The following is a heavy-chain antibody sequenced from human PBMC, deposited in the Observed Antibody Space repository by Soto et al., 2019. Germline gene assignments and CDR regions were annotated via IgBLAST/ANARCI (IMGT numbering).Heavy chain of an antibody. CDR1: GGSISSSSYY. V-gene: IGHV4-39*01. CDR2: IYYSGST. D-gene: IGHD4-17*01. Sequence: QLQLQESGPGLVKPSETLSLTCTVSGGSISSSSYYWGWIRQPPGKGLEWIGSIYYSGSTYYNPSLQRRVTISVDTSKNQFSLKQSSVTAAHTDVYYRARTNYEYGDYGGESFDYSGQGTLVTVSS. CDR3: ARTNYEYGDYGGESFDY. J-gene: IGHJ4*02.